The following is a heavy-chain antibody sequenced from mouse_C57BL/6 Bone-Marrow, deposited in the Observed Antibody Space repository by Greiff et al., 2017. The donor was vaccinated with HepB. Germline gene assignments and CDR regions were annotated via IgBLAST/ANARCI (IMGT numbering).Heavy chain of an antibody. CDR3: TTLLSTMYFDY. CDR1: GFNIKDDY. J-gene: IGHJ2*01. CDR2: IDPENGDT. V-gene: IGHV14-4*01. D-gene: IGHD2-1*01. Sequence: VQLKQSGAELVRPGASVKLSCTASGFNIKDDYMHWVKQRPEQGLEWIGWIDPENGDTEYASKFQGKATITADTSSNTAYLQLSSLTSEDTAVYYCTTLLSTMYFDYWGQGTTLTVSS.